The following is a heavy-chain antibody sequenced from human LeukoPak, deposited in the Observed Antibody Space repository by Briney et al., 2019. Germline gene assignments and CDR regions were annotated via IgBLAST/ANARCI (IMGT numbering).Heavy chain of an antibody. D-gene: IGHD4-17*01. Sequence: GGSLRLSCAASGFTFSSYSINWVRQAPGKGLEWVSYISSSSSTIYYADSVKGRFTISRDNAKNSLYLQMNSLRAEDTAVYYCTRAGVTTYNWFDPWGQGTLVTVSS. CDR3: TRAGVTTYNWFDP. CDR1: GFTFSSYS. V-gene: IGHV3-48*04. CDR2: ISSSSSTI. J-gene: IGHJ5*02.